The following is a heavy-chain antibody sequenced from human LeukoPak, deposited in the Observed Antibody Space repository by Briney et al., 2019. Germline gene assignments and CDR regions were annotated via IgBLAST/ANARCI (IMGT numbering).Heavy chain of an antibody. CDR1: GGSISSSSYY. CDR2: IYYSGST. D-gene: IGHD2-21*02. CDR3: ARLQAYCGGDCYSSGY. V-gene: IGHV4-39*01. J-gene: IGHJ4*01. Sequence: SETLSLTCTVSGGSISSSSYYWGWIRQPPGKGLEWIGGIYYSGSTYYSPSLKSRVTVSLDTSKNQFSLKLSSVTAADTAVYYCARLQAYCGGDCYSSGYWGQGTLVTVSS.